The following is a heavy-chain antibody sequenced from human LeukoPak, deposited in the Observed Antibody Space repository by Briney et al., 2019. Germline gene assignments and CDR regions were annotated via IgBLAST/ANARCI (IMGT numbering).Heavy chain of an antibody. J-gene: IGHJ4*02. V-gene: IGHV3-74*01. D-gene: IGHD5-12*01. CDR2: INSEGSTT. Sequence: GGSLRLSCAASGFTFSNYWMHWVRQAPGKGLVWVSRINSEGSTTSYADSVKGRFTISRDNAKNTLYLQMHSLRAEDSAVYYCAKSASGYSGYAFDYWGQGTPVTVSS. CDR3: AKSASGYSGYAFDY. CDR1: GFTFSNYW.